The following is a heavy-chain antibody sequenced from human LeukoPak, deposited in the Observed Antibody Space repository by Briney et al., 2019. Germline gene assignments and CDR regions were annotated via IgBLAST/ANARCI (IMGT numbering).Heavy chain of an antibody. V-gene: IGHV3-15*01. CDR1: GFTFSSYA. D-gene: IGHD3-3*01. CDR3: TRAWVGSYYDFWSGQLADY. Sequence: GGSLRLSCAASGFTFSSYAMSWVRQAPGKGLEWVGRIKSKTDGGTTDYAAPVKGRFTISRDDSKNTLYLQMNSLKTEDTAVYYCTRAWVGSYYDFWSGQLADYWGQGTLVTVSS. J-gene: IGHJ4*02. CDR2: IKSKTDGGTT.